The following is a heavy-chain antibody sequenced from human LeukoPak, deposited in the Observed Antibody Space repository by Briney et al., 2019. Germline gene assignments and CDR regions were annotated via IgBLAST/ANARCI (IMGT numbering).Heavy chain of an antibody. CDR3: ARDLSNRMVRGVIFWFDP. CDR2: IYTSGST. J-gene: IGHJ5*02. V-gene: IGHV4-4*07. D-gene: IGHD3-10*01. Sequence: SETLSLICSVWGGSISIYYWSWIRQPAGKGLECIRRIYTSGSTNYNPSLKSRVNMSVDTSKNQFSLKLSSVTVADTAVYYCARDLSNRMVRGVIFWFDPWGQGTLVTVSS. CDR1: GGSISIYY.